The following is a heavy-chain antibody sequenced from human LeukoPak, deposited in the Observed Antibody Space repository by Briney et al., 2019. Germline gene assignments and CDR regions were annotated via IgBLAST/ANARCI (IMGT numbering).Heavy chain of an antibody. Sequence: PSETLSLTCTVSGDSINSLDLWSWVRQPPGKGLEWIGEMYLSGTTHSNPSAKSRVTISIDKSKNQFFLNLSSVTAADTAVYYCAGLVGRYSSGLYYYYFDYWGQGTLVTVSS. CDR1: GDSINSLDL. CDR3: AGLVGRYSSGLYYYYFDY. V-gene: IGHV4-4*02. J-gene: IGHJ4*02. CDR2: MYLSGTT. D-gene: IGHD3-22*01.